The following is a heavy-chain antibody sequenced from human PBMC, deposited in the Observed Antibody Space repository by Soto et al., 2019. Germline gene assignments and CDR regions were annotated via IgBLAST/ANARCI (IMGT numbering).Heavy chain of an antibody. CDR2: ISAYNGNT. J-gene: IGHJ6*02. CDR3: ARVLEYCSSTSCYTYYYGMDV. Sequence: ASVKVSCKASGYTFTSYGISWVRQAPGQGLEWMGWISAYNGNTNYAQKLQGRVTMTTDTSTSTAYMELRSLRSDDTAVYYCARVLEYCSSTSCYTYYYGMDVWGQGTMVTVSS. CDR1: GYTFTSYG. V-gene: IGHV1-18*01. D-gene: IGHD2-2*02.